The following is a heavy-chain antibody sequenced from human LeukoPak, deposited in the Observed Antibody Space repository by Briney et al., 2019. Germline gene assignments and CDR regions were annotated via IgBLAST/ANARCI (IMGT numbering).Heavy chain of an antibody. CDR1: GYTFSGYA. CDR3: ARDTDGSGSYYGYYYGMDV. D-gene: IGHD3-10*01. Sequence: ASVKVSCKASGYTFSGYAIHWVRQAPGQRFEWMGWIDADNGDTRYSQKFQGRVTITRDTSASTVYMELSSLRSEDTAVYYCARDTDGSGSYYGYYYGMDVWGQGTTVTVSS. CDR2: IDADNGDT. J-gene: IGHJ6*02. V-gene: IGHV1-3*01.